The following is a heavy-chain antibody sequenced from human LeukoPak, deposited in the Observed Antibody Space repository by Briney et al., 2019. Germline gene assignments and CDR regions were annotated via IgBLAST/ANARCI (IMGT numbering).Heavy chain of an antibody. D-gene: IGHD2-2*02. V-gene: IGHV3-30*04. CDR1: GFTFSHVA. Sequence: PGGSLRLSCAAPGFTFSHVAMHWVRQSPGKGPEWVAVISYDGKNANYADSVEGRFTVSRDNSKNTLYLQLNSLRAEDTAIYYCAREYCTTANCYRLDSWGQGTLVTVSS. CDR2: ISYDGKNA. CDR3: AREYCTTANCYRLDS. J-gene: IGHJ4*02.